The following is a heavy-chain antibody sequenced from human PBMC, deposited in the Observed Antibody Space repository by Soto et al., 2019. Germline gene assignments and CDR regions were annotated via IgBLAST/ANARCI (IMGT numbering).Heavy chain of an antibody. J-gene: IGHJ6*02. CDR1: GGTFSSYA. V-gene: IGHV1-69*13. D-gene: IGHD3-9*01. CDR2: IIPIFGTA. CDR3: ASFILTGDGYYGMYV. Sequence: ASVKVSCKASGGTFSSYAISWVRKAPGQGLEWMGGIIPIFGTANYAQKFQGKVTITADESTSTAYMELSSLRSEDTAVYYCASFILTGDGYYGMYVWARGTSVPVS.